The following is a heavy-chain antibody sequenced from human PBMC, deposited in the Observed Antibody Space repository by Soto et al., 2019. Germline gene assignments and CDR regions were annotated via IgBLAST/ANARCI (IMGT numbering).Heavy chain of an antibody. D-gene: IGHD1-26*01. V-gene: IGHV1-18*01. J-gene: IGHJ4*02. CDR2: ISAYNGNT. Sequence: XSVKVSCNASGYTFTGYGIGWVRQAPGQGLEWMGWISAYNGNTNHAQNLQDRVTMTTDTSTSKAYMELRSLRSDDTAVYYCPRVSAFSGRHEGSWGQGTLVTVSS. CDR1: GYTFTGYG. CDR3: PRVSAFSGRHEGS.